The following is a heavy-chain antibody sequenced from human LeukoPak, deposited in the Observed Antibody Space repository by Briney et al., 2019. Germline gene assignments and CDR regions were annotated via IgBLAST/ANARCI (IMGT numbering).Heavy chain of an antibody. CDR1: GFTFDDYA. J-gene: IGHJ5*02. CDR2: ISWNSGSI. Sequence: GRSLGLSCAASGFTFDDYAMHWVRQAPGKGLEWVSGISWNSGSIGYADSVKGRFTISRDNAKNSLYLQMNSLRAEDTALYYCAKDKAYSAGPDSWFDPWGQGTLVTVSS. V-gene: IGHV3-9*01. CDR3: AKDKAYSAGPDSWFDP. D-gene: IGHD6-13*01.